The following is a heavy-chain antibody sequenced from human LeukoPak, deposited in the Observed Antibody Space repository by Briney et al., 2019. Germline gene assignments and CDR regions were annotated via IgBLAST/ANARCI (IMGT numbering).Heavy chain of an antibody. CDR2: IIPIFGTA. D-gene: IGHD2-2*01. CDR1: GGTFSSYA. V-gene: IGHV1-69*13. Sequence: SVKVSCKASGGTFSSYAISWVRQAPGQGLEWMGGIIPIFGTANCAQKFQGRVTITADESTSTAYMELSSLRSEDTAVYYCARATPYCSSTSCYLFDYWGQGTLVTVSS. J-gene: IGHJ4*02. CDR3: ARATPYCSSTSCYLFDY.